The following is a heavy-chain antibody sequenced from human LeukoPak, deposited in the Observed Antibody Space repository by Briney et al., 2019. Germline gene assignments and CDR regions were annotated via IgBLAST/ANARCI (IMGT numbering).Heavy chain of an antibody. D-gene: IGHD2-21*02. CDR3: ARGVTPFDY. Sequence: SETLSLTCAVYGGSFSGYYWSWIRQPPGKGLEWIGEINHSGSTNYNPSLKSRVTISVDTSKNQFSLKLSSVTAADTAVYYCARGVTPFDYWGQGTLVTVSS. V-gene: IGHV4-34*01. J-gene: IGHJ4*02. CDR1: GGSFSGYY. CDR2: INHSGST.